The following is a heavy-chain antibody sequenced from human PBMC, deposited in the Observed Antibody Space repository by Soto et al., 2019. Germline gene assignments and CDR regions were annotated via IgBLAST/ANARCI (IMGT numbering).Heavy chain of an antibody. D-gene: IGHD3-3*01. J-gene: IGHJ4*02. CDR2: IYWDDDK. V-gene: IGHV2-5*02. Sequence: QITLNESGPTQVKPRQTLTLTCTFSGFSLTTSGVGVGWIRQSPGKAPEWLALIYWDDDKRYSPSLKSRLTITKDTSKNQVVLTMADLDPADTATYYCAHRXLRXVFXLVTTTAIYFDFWGQGTPVAVSS. CDR3: AHRXLRXVFXLVTTTAIYFDF. CDR1: GFSLTTSGVG.